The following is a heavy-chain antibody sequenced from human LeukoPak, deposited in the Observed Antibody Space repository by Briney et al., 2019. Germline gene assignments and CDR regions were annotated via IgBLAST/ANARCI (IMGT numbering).Heavy chain of an antibody. CDR3: ARVKPNGYIAAAGTGEFGFDY. CDR2: IYYSGTT. CDR1: GGSISSSGYY. Sequence: PSETLSLNCTVSGGSISSSGYYWGWIRQPPGKGLESIGIIYYSGTTYYNPSLKNRITISVDTSKNQFSLRLNSVTAADTAVYYCARVKPNGYIAAAGTGEFGFDYGGQGTLVTVSS. V-gene: IGHV4-39*01. D-gene: IGHD6-13*01. J-gene: IGHJ4*02.